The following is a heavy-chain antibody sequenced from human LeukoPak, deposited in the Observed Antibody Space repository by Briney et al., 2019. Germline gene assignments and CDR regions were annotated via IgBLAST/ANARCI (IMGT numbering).Heavy chain of an antibody. CDR1: GFTVSSNY. D-gene: IGHD6-13*01. V-gene: IGHV3-66*01. J-gene: IGHJ4*02. CDR2: IYSGGST. CDR3: AREGSSWERYFDY. Sequence: GGSLRLSCAASGFTVSSNYMSWVRQAPGKGLEWVSVIYSGGSTHYADSVKGRFTISRDNSKNTLYLQMNCLRAEDTAVYYCAREGSSWERYFDYWGQGTLVTVSS.